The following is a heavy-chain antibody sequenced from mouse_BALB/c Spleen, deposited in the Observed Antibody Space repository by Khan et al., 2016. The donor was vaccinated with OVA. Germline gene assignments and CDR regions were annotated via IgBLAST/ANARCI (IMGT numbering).Heavy chain of an antibody. D-gene: IGHD1-3*01. J-gene: IGHJ4*01. CDR3: ERDEPLTKRNYAMDY. Sequence: EVELVESGGGLVQPGGSLRLSCATSGFTFTDYYMSWVRQPPGKALEWLGFIINKANGYTTDYSASVKGRFTISTDNSQSILYLQMNNLRAEDSDTYYCERDEPLTKRNYAMDYWGQGTSVTVSS. CDR1: GFTFTDYY. V-gene: IGHV7-3*02. CDR2: IINKANGYTT.